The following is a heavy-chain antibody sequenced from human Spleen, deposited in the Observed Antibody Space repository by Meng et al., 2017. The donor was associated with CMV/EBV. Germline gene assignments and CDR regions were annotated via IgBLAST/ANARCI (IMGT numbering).Heavy chain of an antibody. J-gene: IGHJ4*02. CDR3: ARAGYSYGYVLHFDY. V-gene: IGHV3-7*01. Sequence: GGSLRLSCAASGFTVSSNYMSWVRQAPGKGLEWVANIKEDGGEKYYVDSVKGRFTISRDNAKSSLYLQMNSLRAEDTAVYYCARAGYSYGYVLHFDYWGQGTLVTVSS. D-gene: IGHD5-18*01. CDR2: IKEDGGEK. CDR1: GFTVSSNY.